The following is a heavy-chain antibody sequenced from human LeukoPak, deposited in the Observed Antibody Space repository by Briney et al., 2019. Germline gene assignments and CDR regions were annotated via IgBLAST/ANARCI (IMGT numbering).Heavy chain of an antibody. D-gene: IGHD6-19*01. CDR2: ISSSSSYI. V-gene: IGHV3-21*01. Sequence: GGSLRLSCAASGFTFSSYSMNWVRQAPGKGLEWVSSISSSSSYIYYADSVKGRFAISRDNAKNSLYLQINSLRAEDTAVYYCARDRSRYSSGWYQFDYWGQGTLVTVSS. J-gene: IGHJ4*02. CDR1: GFTFSSYS. CDR3: ARDRSRYSSGWYQFDY.